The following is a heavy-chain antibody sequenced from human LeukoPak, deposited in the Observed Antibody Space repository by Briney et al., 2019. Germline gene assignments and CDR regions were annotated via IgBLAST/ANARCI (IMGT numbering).Heavy chain of an antibody. CDR1: GGSISSYY. CDR2: IYYSGST. D-gene: IGHD4-17*01. CDR3: ARSPDYGDPGCWFDP. V-gene: IGHV4-39*01. Sequence: SETLSLTCTVSGGSISSYYWGWIRQPPGKGLEWIGSIYYSGSTYYNPSLKSRVTISVDTSKNQFSLKLSSVTAADTAVYYCARSPDYGDPGCWFDPWGQGTLVTVSS. J-gene: IGHJ5*02.